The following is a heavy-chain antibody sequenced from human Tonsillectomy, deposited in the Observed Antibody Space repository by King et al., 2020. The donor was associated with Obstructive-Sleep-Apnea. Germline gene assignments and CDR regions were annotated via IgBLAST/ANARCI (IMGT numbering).Heavy chain of an antibody. CDR2: ISSSSSYI. CDR1: GFTFSSYS. D-gene: IGHD3/OR15-3a*01. CDR3: AEGGFLDPEDDPILDY. Sequence: QLVQSGGGLVKPGGSLRLSCAASGFTFSSYSMNWVRQAPGKGLEWVSSISSSSSYIYYADSVKGRFTISRDNAKNSLYLQMNSLRAEDTAVYYCAEGGFLDPEDDPILDYWGQGTLVTISS. V-gene: IGHV3-21*01. J-gene: IGHJ4*02.